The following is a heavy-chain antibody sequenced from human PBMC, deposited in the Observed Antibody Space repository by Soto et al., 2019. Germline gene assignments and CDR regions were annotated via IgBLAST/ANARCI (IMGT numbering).Heavy chain of an antibody. D-gene: IGHD2-21*02. V-gene: IGHV1-8*01. Sequence: GASVKVSCKASGYTFTSYDINWVRQATGQGLEWMGWMNPNSGNTGYAQKFQGRVTMTRNTSISTAYMELSSLRSEDTAVYYCARVQVVTAISYYYYGMDVWGQGTTVTVSS. CDR1: GYTFTSYD. CDR2: MNPNSGNT. J-gene: IGHJ6*02. CDR3: ARVQVVTAISYYYYGMDV.